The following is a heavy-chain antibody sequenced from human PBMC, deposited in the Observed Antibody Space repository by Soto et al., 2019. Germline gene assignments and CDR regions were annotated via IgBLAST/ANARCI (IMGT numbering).Heavy chain of an antibody. Sequence: LSLTCTVSGGSISSYYWSWIRQPAGKGLEWIGRIYTSGSTNYNPSLKSRVTMSVDTSKNQFSLKLSSVTAADTAVYYCARGAYVGGSYRYDAFDIWGQVTMVIVSS. CDR3: ARGAYVGGSYRYDAFDI. CDR1: GGSISSYY. V-gene: IGHV4-4*07. J-gene: IGHJ3*02. CDR2: IYTSGST. D-gene: IGHD3-16*02.